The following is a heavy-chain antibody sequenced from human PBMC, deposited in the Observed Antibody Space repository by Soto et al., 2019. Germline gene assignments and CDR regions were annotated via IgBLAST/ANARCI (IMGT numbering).Heavy chain of an antibody. Sequence: GGSLRLSCAASGFTFRSYAMSWVRQAPGKGLEWVSAISGSGDSTYYADSVKGRFTISRDNSKNTLYLQMNSLRAEDTAVYYCAKKASCGSTSCYLPNDYYYYYGMDVWGQGTTVTFSS. CDR2: ISGSGDST. D-gene: IGHD2-2*01. V-gene: IGHV3-23*01. CDR1: GFTFRSYA. CDR3: AKKASCGSTSCYLPNDYYYYYGMDV. J-gene: IGHJ6*02.